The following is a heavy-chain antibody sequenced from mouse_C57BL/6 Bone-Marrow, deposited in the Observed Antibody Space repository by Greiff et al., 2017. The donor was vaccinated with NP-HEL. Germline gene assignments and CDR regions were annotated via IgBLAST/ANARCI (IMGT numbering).Heavy chain of an antibody. D-gene: IGHD2-2*01. Sequence: QVQLQQSGPELVKPGASVKISCKASGYSFTSYYIHWVKQRPGQGLEWIGWIYPGSGNTKYNEQFKGKATLTADTSSSTAYMQLSSLTSEDSAVYYCANGYGEIFDYWGQGTTLTVSS. V-gene: IGHV1-66*01. CDR2: IYPGSGNT. CDR1: GYSFTSYY. J-gene: IGHJ2*01. CDR3: ANGYGEIFDY.